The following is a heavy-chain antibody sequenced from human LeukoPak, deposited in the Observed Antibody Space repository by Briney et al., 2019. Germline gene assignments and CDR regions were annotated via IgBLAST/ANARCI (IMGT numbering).Heavy chain of an antibody. CDR1: GFTVSSNY. CDR3: ARDRGYTQDY. J-gene: IGHJ4*02. Sequence: GGSLRLSCAASGFTVSSNYMSWVRQAPGRGLEWVSLIYIDGNIYYADSVKGRFTISKDNSKNTLYLQMSSLRAEDTAVYYCARDRGYTQDYWGQGTLVTVSS. V-gene: IGHV3-66*01. D-gene: IGHD5-12*01. CDR2: IYIDGNI.